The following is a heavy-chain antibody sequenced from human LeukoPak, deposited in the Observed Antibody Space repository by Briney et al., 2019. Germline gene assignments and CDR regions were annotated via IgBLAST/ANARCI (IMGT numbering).Heavy chain of an antibody. J-gene: IGHJ4*02. V-gene: IGHV3-7*01. CDR2: IKEDGSQI. Sequence: GGPLSLSCVGTDFGFRNFWRIWSPRAPGRGREWVANIKEDGSQIYYVDSVKGRFTISRDNAKNSVYLQMNSLRAEDTAVYYCAGSSGWLFDYWGQGTLVAVSS. CDR1: DFGFRNFW. D-gene: IGHD6-19*01. CDR3: AGSSGWLFDY.